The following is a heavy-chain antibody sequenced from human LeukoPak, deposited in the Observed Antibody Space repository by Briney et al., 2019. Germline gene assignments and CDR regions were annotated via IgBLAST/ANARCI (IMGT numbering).Heavy chain of an antibody. D-gene: IGHD1-26*01. V-gene: IGHV1-2*02. J-gene: IGHJ4*02. CDR2: INPNTGAT. Sequence: ASVKVSCKASEYSFTGYYIHWVRQAPGQGLEWMGWINPNTGATNYAQEFQGRVTMTRDTSISTAYMELSGLTSDDTAVYFCARDKFAAGATNFFDYWGQGTLDTASS. CDR1: EYSFTGYY. CDR3: ARDKFAAGATNFFDY.